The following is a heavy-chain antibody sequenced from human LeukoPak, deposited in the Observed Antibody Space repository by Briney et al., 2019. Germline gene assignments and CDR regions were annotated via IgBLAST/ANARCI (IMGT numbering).Heavy chain of an antibody. D-gene: IGHD3-3*01. Sequence: ASVKVSCKASGYTFTSYDINWVRQATGQGLEWMGWMNPNSGNTGYAQKFQGRVTITRNTSISTAYMELSSLRSEDTAVYYCARGKGLISITIFGVVTPYYFDYWGQGTLVTVSS. CDR3: ARGKGLISITIFGVVTPYYFDY. CDR1: GYTFTSYD. J-gene: IGHJ4*02. CDR2: MNPNSGNT. V-gene: IGHV1-8*03.